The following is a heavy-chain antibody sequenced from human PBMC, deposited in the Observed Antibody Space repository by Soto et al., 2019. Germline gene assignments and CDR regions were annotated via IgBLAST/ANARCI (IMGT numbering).Heavy chain of an antibody. V-gene: IGHV4-39*07. J-gene: IGHJ4*02. D-gene: IGHD2-15*01. CDR3: ARGRSVVVVAATYFDY. CDR1: GGSISSSSYY. Sequence: PSETLSLTCTVSGGSISSSSYYWGWIRQPPGKGLEWIGSIYYSGSTYYNPSLKSRVTISVDTSKNQFSLKLSSVTAADTAVYYCARGRSVVVVAATYFDYWGQGTLVTVS. CDR2: IYYSGST.